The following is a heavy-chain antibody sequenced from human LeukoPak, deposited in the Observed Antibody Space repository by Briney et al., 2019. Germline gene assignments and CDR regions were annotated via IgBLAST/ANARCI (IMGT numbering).Heavy chain of an antibody. Sequence: ASVTVSFKASGYTFNICGISWVRQAPGQGHELMGWMSAYNGHTNYAQEFQGRITMTTDTSTSTAYMDLRSLRSDDTAVYYCARFLPQKWELRGNWFDPWGQGTLVTVSS. CDR3: ARFLPQKWELRGNWFDP. J-gene: IGHJ5*02. D-gene: IGHD1-26*01. V-gene: IGHV1-18*01. CDR2: MSAYNGHT. CDR1: GYTFNICG.